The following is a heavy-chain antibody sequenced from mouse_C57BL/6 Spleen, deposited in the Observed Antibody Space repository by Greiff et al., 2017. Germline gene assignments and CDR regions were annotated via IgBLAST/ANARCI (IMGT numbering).Heavy chain of an antibody. Sequence: VQLQESGAELVKPGASVKISCKASGYAFSSYWMNWVKQRPGKGLEWIGQIYPGDGDTNYNGKFKGKATLTADKSSSTAYMQLSSLTSEDSAVYFCARRRFITTVVDWYFDVWGTGTTVTVSS. CDR1: GYAFSSYW. D-gene: IGHD1-1*01. CDR2: IYPGDGDT. V-gene: IGHV1-80*01. CDR3: ARRRFITTVVDWYFDV. J-gene: IGHJ1*03.